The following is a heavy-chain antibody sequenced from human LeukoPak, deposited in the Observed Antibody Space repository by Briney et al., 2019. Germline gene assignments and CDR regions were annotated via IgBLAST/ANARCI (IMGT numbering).Heavy chain of an antibody. Sequence: GGSLRLSCAASGFTFSSYWMSWVRQAPGKGLEWVANIKQDGSEKYYVDSVKGRFTISRDNSKNTLYLQMNSLRAEDTAVCYCAKEAPFEYFQHWGQGTLVTVSS. CDR1: GFTFSSYW. CDR3: AKEAPFEYFQH. V-gene: IGHV3-7*03. J-gene: IGHJ1*01. CDR2: IKQDGSEK.